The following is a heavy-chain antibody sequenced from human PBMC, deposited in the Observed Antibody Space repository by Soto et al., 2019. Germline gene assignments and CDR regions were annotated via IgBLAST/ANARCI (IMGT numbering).Heavy chain of an antibody. CDR1: GGSISSYY. V-gene: IGHV4-59*01. Sequence: PSETLSLTCTVSGGSISSYYWSWIRQPPGKGLEWIGYIYYSGSTNYNPSLKSRVTISVDTSKNQFSLKLSSVTAADTAVYYCARANWNFEYYFDYWGQGTLVTVSS. CDR2: IYYSGST. D-gene: IGHD1-7*01. CDR3: ARANWNFEYYFDY. J-gene: IGHJ4*02.